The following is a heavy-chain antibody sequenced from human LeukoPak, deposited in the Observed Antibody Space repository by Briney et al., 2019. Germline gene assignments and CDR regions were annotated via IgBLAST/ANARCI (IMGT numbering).Heavy chain of an antibody. CDR3: ARDYGGSSPFDY. V-gene: IGHV3-48*03. J-gene: IGHJ4*02. Sequence: GGSLRLSCAASGFTFSSYEVHWVRQAPGKGLEWVSYISSSGSTIYYADSVKGRFTISRDNAKNSLYLQMNSLRAEDTAVYYCARDYGGSSPFDYWGQGTLVTVSS. D-gene: IGHD4-23*01. CDR2: ISSSGSTI. CDR1: GFTFSSYE.